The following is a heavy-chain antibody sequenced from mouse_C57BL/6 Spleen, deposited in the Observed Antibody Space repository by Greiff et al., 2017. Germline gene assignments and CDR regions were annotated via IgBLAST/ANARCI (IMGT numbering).Heavy chain of an antibody. V-gene: IGHV1-64*01. CDR1: GYTFTSYW. J-gene: IGHJ3*01. D-gene: IGHD2-3*01. CDR3: AREHDGYWFAY. CDR2: IHPNSGST. Sequence: QVQLQQPGAELVKPGASVKLSCKASGYTFTSYWMHWGKQRPGQGLEWIGMIHPNSGSTNYNEKFKSKATLTVDKSSSTAYMQLSSLTSEDSAVYYCAREHDGYWFAYWGQGTLVTVSA.